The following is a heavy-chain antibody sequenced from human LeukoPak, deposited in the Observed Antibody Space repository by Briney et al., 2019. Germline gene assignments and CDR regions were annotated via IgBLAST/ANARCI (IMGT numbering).Heavy chain of an antibody. Sequence: PSETLSLTCTVSGGSISSSSYYWGWIRQPPGKGLEWIGSIYYSGSTYYNPSLKSRVTISVDTSKNQFSLKLSSVTAADTAVYYCARERPYYYGSGSYLGGAPREGYYFDYWGQGTLVTVSS. CDR2: IYYSGST. CDR1: GGSISSSSYY. J-gene: IGHJ4*02. V-gene: IGHV4-39*07. CDR3: ARERPYYYGSGSYLGGAPREGYYFDY. D-gene: IGHD3-10*01.